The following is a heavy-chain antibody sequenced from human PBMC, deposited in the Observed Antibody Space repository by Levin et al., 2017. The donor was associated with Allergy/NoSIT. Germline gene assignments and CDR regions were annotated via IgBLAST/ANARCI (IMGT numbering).Heavy chain of an antibody. CDR1: GFTFSDYH. D-gene: IGHD3-3*01. Sequence: GESLKISCAGSGFTFSDYHMTWIRQAPGKGLQWISYISSSGTTKYYADSVKGRFTISRDNAKNSLYLQMNSLRAEDTAVYYCARDGRGDWGQGTLVTVSS. V-gene: IGHV3-11*01. CDR2: ISSSGTTK. J-gene: IGHJ4*02. CDR3: ARDGRGD.